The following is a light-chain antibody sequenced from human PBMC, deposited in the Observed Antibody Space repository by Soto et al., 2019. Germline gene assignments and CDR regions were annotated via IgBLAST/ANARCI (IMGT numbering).Light chain of an antibody. CDR1: QSLLHTNGYNY. CDR2: LGS. J-gene: IGKJ3*01. CDR3: FQTLQTPPT. V-gene: IGKV2-28*01. Sequence: DIVMTQSPLSLPVTPGEPASISCRSSQSLLHTNGYNYLDWCLQKPGQSPQLLIYLGSNRSSGVPHRSSGSRSGTDFTLNISREEAEEFGVDCCFQTLQTPPTFGPATKL.